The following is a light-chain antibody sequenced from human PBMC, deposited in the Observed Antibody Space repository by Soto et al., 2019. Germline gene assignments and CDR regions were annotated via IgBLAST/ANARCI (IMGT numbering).Light chain of an antibody. J-gene: IGKJ1*01. CDR1: QSVLSSSNNKNY. CDR3: QQYYSTPQT. Sequence: DIVMTQSPDSLAVSLGEMVTINCKSSQSVLSSSNNKNYLAWYQQKPGQPPKLLIYWASTRESGVPDRFSGSGSGTDFTLTISSLQAEEVAVYYCQQYYSTPQTFDQGTKVEIK. CDR2: WAS. V-gene: IGKV4-1*01.